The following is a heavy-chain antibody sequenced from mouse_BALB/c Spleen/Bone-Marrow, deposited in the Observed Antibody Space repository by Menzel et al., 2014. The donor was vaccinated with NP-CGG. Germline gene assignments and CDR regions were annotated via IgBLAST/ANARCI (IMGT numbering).Heavy chain of an antibody. Sequence: VQLQQSGAELVKPGASVKLSCTASGFNIKDTYMHWVKQRPEQGLEWIGRIDPANGNTKYDPKFQGKATITADTSSNTAYLQLSSLTSEDTAVYYCASYYYGRAWCAYWGQGTLVTVSA. D-gene: IGHD1-1*01. J-gene: IGHJ3*01. CDR1: GFNIKDTY. CDR2: IDPANGNT. V-gene: IGHV14-3*02. CDR3: ASYYYGRAWCAY.